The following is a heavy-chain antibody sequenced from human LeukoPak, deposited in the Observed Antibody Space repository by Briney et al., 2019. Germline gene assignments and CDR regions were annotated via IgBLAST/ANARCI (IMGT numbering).Heavy chain of an antibody. CDR2: IYYSGST. Sequence: SDTLSLTCTVSVGSISSYCWSWIRQPPGKGLEWSGYIYYSGSTNYNPSLKSRVTISVDTSKNQFSLKLSSVTAADTAVYYCAGMSEVAATIDYWGQGTLVTVSS. CDR3: AGMSEVAATIDY. CDR1: VGSISSYC. D-gene: IGHD2-15*01. V-gene: IGHV4-59*01. J-gene: IGHJ4*02.